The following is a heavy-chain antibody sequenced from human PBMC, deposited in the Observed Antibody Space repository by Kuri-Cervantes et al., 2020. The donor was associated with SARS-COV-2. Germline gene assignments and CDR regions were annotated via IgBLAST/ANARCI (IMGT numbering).Heavy chain of an antibody. J-gene: IGHJ6*03. V-gene: IGHV1-2*02. Sequence: ASVKVSCKASGYTFTGYYMHWVRQAPGQGLEWMGWINPNSGGTNYAQKFQGRVTMTRDTSISTAYMELSRLRSDDTAVYYCARAYLPQWLVQGYCYYMDVWGKGTTVTVSS. CDR1: GYTFTGYY. D-gene: IGHD6-19*01. CDR3: ARAYLPQWLVQGYCYYMDV. CDR2: INPNSGGT.